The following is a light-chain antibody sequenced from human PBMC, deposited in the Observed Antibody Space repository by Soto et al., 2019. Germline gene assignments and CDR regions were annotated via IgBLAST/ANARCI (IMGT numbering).Light chain of an antibody. V-gene: IGLV2-14*01. CDR3: SSYTSSITLV. J-gene: IGLJ2*01. CDR1: SSDVGAYSY. Sequence: QSALTQPASVSRSPGQSITISCTGTSSDVGAYSYVSWYQQHPGKAPKLIIYDVSNRPSGVSNRFSGSKSGNTASLTISGLQAEDEADYYCSSYTSSITLVFGGGTKVTVL. CDR2: DVS.